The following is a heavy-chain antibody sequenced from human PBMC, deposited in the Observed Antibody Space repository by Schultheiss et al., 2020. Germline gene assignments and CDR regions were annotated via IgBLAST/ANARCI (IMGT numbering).Heavy chain of an antibody. D-gene: IGHD5-12*01. CDR2: IYYSGST. Sequence: ETLSLTCTVSGGSISSSSYYWGWIRQPPGKGLEWIGSIYYSGSTYYNPSLKSRVTISVDTSKNQFSLKLSSVTAADTAVYYCASPLPYSGYAEWGYWGQGTLVNVYS. CDR1: GGSISSSSYY. V-gene: IGHV4-39*01. CDR3: ASPLPYSGYAEWGY. J-gene: IGHJ4*02.